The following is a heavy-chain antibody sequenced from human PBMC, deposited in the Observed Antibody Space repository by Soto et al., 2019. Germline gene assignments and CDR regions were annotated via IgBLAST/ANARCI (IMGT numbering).Heavy chain of an antibody. CDR2: INHSGST. D-gene: IGHD3-10*01. CDR3: ARERWFGELSLFI. CDR1: GGSFSGYY. J-gene: IGHJ4*02. Sequence: SETLSLTCAVSGGSFSGYYWSWIRQPPGKGLEWIGEINHSGSTNYNPSLKSRVTISVDTSKNQFSLKLSSVTAADTAVYYCARERWFGELSLFIWGQGTLVTVSS. V-gene: IGHV4-34*01.